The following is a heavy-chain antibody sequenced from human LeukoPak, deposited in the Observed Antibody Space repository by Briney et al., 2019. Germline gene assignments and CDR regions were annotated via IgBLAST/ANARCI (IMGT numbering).Heavy chain of an antibody. CDR3: AKKGSSFGEEYYYGMDV. J-gene: IGHJ6*02. CDR1: GFTFGSYA. CDR2: ISGSGGST. D-gene: IGHD3-10*01. V-gene: IGHV3-23*01. Sequence: GGSLRLSCAASGFTFGSYAMSWVRQAPGKGLEWVSAISGSGGSTYYADSVKGRFTISRDNSKNTLYLQMNSLRAEDTAVYYCAKKGSSFGEEYYYGMDVWGQGTTVTVSS.